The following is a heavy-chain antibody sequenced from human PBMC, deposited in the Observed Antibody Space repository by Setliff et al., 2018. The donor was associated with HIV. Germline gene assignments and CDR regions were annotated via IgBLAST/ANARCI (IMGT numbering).Heavy chain of an antibody. CDR3: ASYYRVSGWYQEASWFFDL. CDR2: IYYHGST. Sequence: SETLSLTCNVSGGSISSNNYYWGWIRQPPGKGLEWIGTIYYHGSTYYNPSLKSRVTISLDTSKNQLSLKLSSVTAADTAVYYCASYYRVSGWYQEASWFFDLWGRGTLVTVSS. V-gene: IGHV4-39*01. J-gene: IGHJ2*01. D-gene: IGHD6-19*01. CDR1: GGSISSNNYY.